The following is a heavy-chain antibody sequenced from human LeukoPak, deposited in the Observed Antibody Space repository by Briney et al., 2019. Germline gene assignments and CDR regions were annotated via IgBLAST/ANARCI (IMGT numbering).Heavy chain of an antibody. Sequence: SETLSLTCTVSGGSISSGSYYWSWIRQPAGKGLEWIGRMYTSGSTNYNPSLKSRVTISVDTSKNQFSLKLTSVTAADTAVYYCARDGVIAVAGISRGLDYWGQGTLVTVSS. D-gene: IGHD6-19*01. CDR1: GGSISSGSYY. CDR3: ARDGVIAVAGISRGLDY. J-gene: IGHJ4*02. CDR2: MYTSGST. V-gene: IGHV4-61*02.